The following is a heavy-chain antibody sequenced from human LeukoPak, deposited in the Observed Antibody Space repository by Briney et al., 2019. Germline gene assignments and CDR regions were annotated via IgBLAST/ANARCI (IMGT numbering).Heavy chain of an antibody. CDR2: ISFDGSST. Sequence: GRSLRLSCAASGFTFTNYVMHWVRQVPGKGLEWVAVISFDGSSTYFGDSVKGRFTVSRDNSKNTLYLQMNSLRLDDTAVYYCAKDSSSRLKKFDYWGQGTLVTVSS. V-gene: IGHV3-30*18. J-gene: IGHJ4*02. D-gene: IGHD6-6*01. CDR3: AKDSSSRLKKFDY. CDR1: GFTFTNYV.